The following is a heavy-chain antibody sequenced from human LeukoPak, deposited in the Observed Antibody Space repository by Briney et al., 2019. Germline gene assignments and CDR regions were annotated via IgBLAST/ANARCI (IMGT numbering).Heavy chain of an antibody. CDR1: GGSISSSSYY. Sequence: SETLSLTCTVSGGSISSSSYYWGWIRQPPGKGLEWIGSIYYSGSTYYNPSLKSRVTISVDTSKNQFSLKLSSVTAADTAVYYCASTNYYDSSPYYMDVWGKGTTVTVSS. CDR3: ASTNYYDSSPYYMDV. J-gene: IGHJ6*03. V-gene: IGHV4-39*07. CDR2: IYYSGST. D-gene: IGHD3-22*01.